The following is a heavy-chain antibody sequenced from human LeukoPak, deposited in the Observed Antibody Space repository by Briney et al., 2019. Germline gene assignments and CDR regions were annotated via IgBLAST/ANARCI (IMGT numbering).Heavy chain of an antibody. CDR1: GGSISSGGYY. Sequence: PSQTLSLTCTVSGGSISSGGYYWSWIRQHPGKGLEWIGYIYYSGSTYYNPSLKSQVTISVDTSKNQFSLKLSSVTAADTAVYYCARVVLPGFYATAAFDIWGQGTMVTVSS. J-gene: IGHJ3*02. CDR3: ARVVLPGFYATAAFDI. D-gene: IGHD3-16*02. V-gene: IGHV4-31*01. CDR2: IYYSGST.